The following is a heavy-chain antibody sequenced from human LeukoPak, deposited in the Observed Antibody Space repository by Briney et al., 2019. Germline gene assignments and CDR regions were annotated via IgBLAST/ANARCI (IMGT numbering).Heavy chain of an antibody. CDR1: GFTFTNYA. CDR3: AKGCQCPSGLSSWFDP. Sequence: PGGSLRLSCSASGFTFTNYAMSWVRQAPGKGLEWVSGISGSGDGKFYADSVEGRFTISRDIFNNIWYLQMNSLRAEDTAVYYCAKGCQCPSGLSSWFDPRGQGTLVAVS. V-gene: IGHV3-23*01. J-gene: IGHJ5*02. CDR2: ISGSGDGK. D-gene: IGHD1-14*01.